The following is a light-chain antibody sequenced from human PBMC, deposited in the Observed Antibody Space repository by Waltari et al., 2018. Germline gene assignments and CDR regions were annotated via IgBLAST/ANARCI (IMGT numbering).Light chain of an antibody. CDR2: RDS. Sequence: SYDLTQPFSVSVALGQTATIPCNDDNLRGKNVHWYQQKPGQAPVVVIFRDSNRPSGIPDRFSGSNSGNTATLAISGAQPGDEADYYCQVWDKSTVKFGGGTKLTVL. CDR3: QVWDKSTVK. V-gene: IGLV3-9*01. J-gene: IGLJ2*01. CDR1: NLRGKN.